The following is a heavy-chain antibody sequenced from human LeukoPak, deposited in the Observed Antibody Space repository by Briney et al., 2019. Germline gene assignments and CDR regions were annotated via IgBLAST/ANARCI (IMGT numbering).Heavy chain of an antibody. D-gene: IGHD5-24*01. CDR3: ARVWGDGYRSGGFDY. CDR2: ISAYNGNT. Sequence: GSSVKVSCKASGGTFSSYAISWVRQAPGQGLEWMGWISAYNGNTNYAQKLQGRVTMTTDTSTSTACMELRSLRSDDTAVYYCARVWGDGYRSGGFDYWGQGTLVTVSS. V-gene: IGHV1-18*01. CDR1: GGTFSSYA. J-gene: IGHJ4*02.